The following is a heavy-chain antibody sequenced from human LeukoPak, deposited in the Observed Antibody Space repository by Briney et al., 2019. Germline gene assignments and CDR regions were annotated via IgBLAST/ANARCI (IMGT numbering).Heavy chain of an antibody. V-gene: IGHV3-74*01. Sequence: GGSLRLSCAASGFTFSSYWMHWVRQAPGKGLVWVSRINSDGTSTRYADSVKGRFTISRDNSKNTLYLQMNSLRAEDTAVYYCAAARVPEYFQHWGQGTLVTVSS. CDR3: AAARVPEYFQH. CDR1: GFTFSSYW. CDR2: INSDGTST. D-gene: IGHD5-18*01. J-gene: IGHJ1*01.